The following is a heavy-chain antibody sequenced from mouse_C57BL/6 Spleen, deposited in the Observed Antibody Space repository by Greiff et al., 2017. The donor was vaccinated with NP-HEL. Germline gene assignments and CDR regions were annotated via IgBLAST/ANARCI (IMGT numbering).Heavy chain of an antibody. CDR2: ISSGSSTI. V-gene: IGHV5-17*01. CDR1: GFTFSDYG. D-gene: IGHD4-1*01. CDR3: ASENWAWFAY. J-gene: IGHJ3*01. Sequence: EVKLVASGGGLVKPGGSLKLSCAASGFTFSDYGMHWVRQAPEKGLEWVAYISSGSSTIYYADTVKGRFTISRDNAKNTLFLQMTSLRSEDTAMYYCASENWAWFAYWGQGTLVTVSA.